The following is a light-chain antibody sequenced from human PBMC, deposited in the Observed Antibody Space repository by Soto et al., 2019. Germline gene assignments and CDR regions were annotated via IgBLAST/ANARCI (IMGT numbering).Light chain of an antibody. CDR3: CSNAASTTLI. CDR2: EVS. J-gene: IGLJ2*01. CDR1: SSDVGSYNL. V-gene: IGLV2-23*02. Sequence: QSVLTQPASVSGSPGQSITVSCTGTSSDVGSYNLVSWYQQHPGKAPKLMIYEVSKRPSGVSNRFSGSKSGNTASLTISGLQADDEGDYYCCSNAASTTLIFGGGTKLTVL.